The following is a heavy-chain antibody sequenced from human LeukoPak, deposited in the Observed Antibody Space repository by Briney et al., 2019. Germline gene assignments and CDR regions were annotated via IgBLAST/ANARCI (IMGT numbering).Heavy chain of an antibody. CDR2: FIPMFGTA. Sequence: GASVKVSCSSSGCTFTSYAVSWVREAPGQGLEWMGGFIPMFGTANYAQKFQGRVTITADESKSTDYIELRSLRSEDTAVYYCSRSRGYSGEFDYWGQGTLVTVPS. V-gene: IGHV1-69*13. CDR1: GCTFTSYA. J-gene: IGHJ4*02. CDR3: SRSRGYSGEFDY. D-gene: IGHD5-12*01.